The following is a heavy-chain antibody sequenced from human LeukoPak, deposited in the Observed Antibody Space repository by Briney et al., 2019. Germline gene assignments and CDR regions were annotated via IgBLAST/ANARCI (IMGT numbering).Heavy chain of an antibody. CDR2: ISWNSGSI. CDR1: GFTFDDYA. Sequence: TGGSLRLSCAASGFTFDDYAMHWVRQAPGKGLEWVSGISWNSGSIGYADSVKGRFTISRDNAKNSLYLQMNSLRAEDTALYYCCRGGYSYGPTDYWGQGTLVTVSS. CDR3: CRGGYSYGPTDY. J-gene: IGHJ4*02. D-gene: IGHD5-18*01. V-gene: IGHV3-9*01.